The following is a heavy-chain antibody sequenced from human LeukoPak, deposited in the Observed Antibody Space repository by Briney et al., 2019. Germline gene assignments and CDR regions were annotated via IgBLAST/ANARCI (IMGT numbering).Heavy chain of an antibody. Sequence: SETLSHTCTVSGGSISSYYWSWIRQPPGKGLEWIGYIYYSGSTNYNPSLKSRVTISVDTSKNQFSLKLSSVTAADTAVYYCAKGGVDSSSWGYYYYGMDVWGQGTTVTVSS. J-gene: IGHJ6*02. D-gene: IGHD6-13*01. CDR2: IYYSGST. CDR1: GGSISSYY. V-gene: IGHV4-59*01. CDR3: AKGGVDSSSWGYYYYGMDV.